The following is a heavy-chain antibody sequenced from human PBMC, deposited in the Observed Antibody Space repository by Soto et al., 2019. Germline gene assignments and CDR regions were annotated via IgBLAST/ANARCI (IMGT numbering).Heavy chain of an antibody. CDR1: GGSINSGGYY. CDR3: ARAPRGNYGYPSYFDY. V-gene: IGHV4-61*08. Sequence: PSETLSLTCPVSGGSINSGGYYWSWIRQPPGKGLEWIGYIYYSGSTNYNPSLKSRVTISVDTSKNQFSLKLSSVTAADTAVYYCARAPRGNYGYPSYFDYWGQGTLVTVSS. J-gene: IGHJ4*02. CDR2: IYYSGST. D-gene: IGHD3-10*01.